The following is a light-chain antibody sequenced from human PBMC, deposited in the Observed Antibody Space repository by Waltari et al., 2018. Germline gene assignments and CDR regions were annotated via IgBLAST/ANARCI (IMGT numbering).Light chain of an antibody. J-gene: IGLJ3*02. V-gene: IGLV2-11*01. CDR1: SSDVGGYNY. CDR3: CAYAGSNSWV. CDR2: DVS. Sequence: QSALTQPRSVSGSPGQPVTISCTGTSSDVGGYNYVSWYQHHPVKAPKLMIYDVSKRPSGVPDSFTGSKSCNTASLTISGLQAEDEADYYCCAYAGSNSWVFGGGTKLTVL.